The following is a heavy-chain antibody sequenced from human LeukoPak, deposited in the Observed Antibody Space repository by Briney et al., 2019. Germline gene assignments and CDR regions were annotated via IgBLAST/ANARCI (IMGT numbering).Heavy chain of an antibody. J-gene: IGHJ4*02. Sequence: QPGGSLRLSRAASGFTFSRYAMSWVRQAPGKGLEWVSGISGSGGSTYYADSVKGRFTISRDNSKNTLYLQMNSLRAEDTAVYYCAKGRYYYDSSAYWQFDYWGQGTLVTVSS. CDR2: ISGSGGST. D-gene: IGHD3-22*01. CDR3: AKGRYYYDSSAYWQFDY. V-gene: IGHV3-23*01. CDR1: GFTFSRYA.